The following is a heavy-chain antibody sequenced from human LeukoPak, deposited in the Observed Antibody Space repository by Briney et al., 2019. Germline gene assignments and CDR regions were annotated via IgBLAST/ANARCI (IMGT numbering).Heavy chain of an antibody. CDR1: GFTFSSYG. V-gene: IGHV3-33*01. D-gene: IGHD4-17*01. J-gene: IGHJ5*02. CDR3: ARLYGTYPGWFDP. Sequence: RGSLRLSCAASGFTFSSYGMHWVRQAPGKGLEWVAVIWYDGSNKYYADSVKGRFTISRDNSKNTLYLQMNSLRAEDTAVYYCARLYGTYPGWFDPWGQGTLVTVSS. CDR2: IWYDGSNK.